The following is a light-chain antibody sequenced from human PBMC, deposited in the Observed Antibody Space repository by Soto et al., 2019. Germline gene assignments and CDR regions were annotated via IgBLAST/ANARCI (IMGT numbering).Light chain of an antibody. CDR2: GAS. Sequence: IVMTQSPATLSVSPGQRATLSCRASLSVSSNLAWYQHKPGQAPRLLIYGASTRATGIPARFSGSGSGKEFTLTINSLQSEDFAVYYCQQYNDWYTFGQGTKVDIK. CDR1: LSVSSN. CDR3: QQYNDWYT. J-gene: IGKJ2*01. V-gene: IGKV3-15*01.